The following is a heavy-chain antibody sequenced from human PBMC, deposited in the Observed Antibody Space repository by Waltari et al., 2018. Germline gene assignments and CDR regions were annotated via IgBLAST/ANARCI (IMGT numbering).Heavy chain of an antibody. J-gene: IGHJ3*02. CDR2: IRSKGNSYAT. D-gene: IGHD4-17*01. CDR3: TRLPDYGDYVLHAFDI. CDR1: GFTFSGPA. V-gene: IGHV3-73*01. Sequence: EVQLVESGGGLVQPGGSLKVSCVASGFTFSGPAMHWVRQASGKGLEWVGRIRSKGNSYATAYAASVKGRFTISRDDSKNTAYLQMNSLKTEDTAVYYCTRLPDYGDYVLHAFDIWGQGTMVTVSS.